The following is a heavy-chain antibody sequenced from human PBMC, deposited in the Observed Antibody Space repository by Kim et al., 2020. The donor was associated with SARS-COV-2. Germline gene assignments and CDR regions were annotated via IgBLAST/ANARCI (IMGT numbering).Heavy chain of an antibody. J-gene: IGHJ3*02. Sequence: GESLKISCKGSGYSVTSYWIGWVRQMPGKGLEWMGIIYTGDSDTRYSPSFQGQVAISADKSISTAYLQWSSLKASDTAMYYCARPHSSSSEIEAFDIWGQGTLLTVSS. CDR1: GYSVTSYW. CDR3: ARPHSSSSEIEAFDI. V-gene: IGHV5-51*01. CDR2: IYTGDSDT. D-gene: IGHD6-6*01.